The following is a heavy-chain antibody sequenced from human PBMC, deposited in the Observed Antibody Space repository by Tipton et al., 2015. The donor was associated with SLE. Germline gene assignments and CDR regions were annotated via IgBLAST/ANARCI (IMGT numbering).Heavy chain of an antibody. D-gene: IGHD3-16*02. CDR3: ARDEIIVIPASRYSYHYMDV. V-gene: IGHV4-61*02. J-gene: IGHJ6*03. CDR1: GGSLTSSRYYY. Sequence: TLSLTCTVSGGSLTSSRYYYWAWIRQPAGKGPEWIGRISSIGKTNYNPSLEGRVTISLDTSKNQVSLDLSSVTPADTAVYYCARDEIIVIPASRYSYHYMDVWGRGTTVTVSS. CDR2: ISSIGKT.